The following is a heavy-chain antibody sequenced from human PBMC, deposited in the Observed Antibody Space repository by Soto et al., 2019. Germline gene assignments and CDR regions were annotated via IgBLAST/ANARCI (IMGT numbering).Heavy chain of an antibody. D-gene: IGHD3-22*01. CDR2: IYSGGST. CDR3: ARMGDSSGYSGWFDP. V-gene: IGHV3-66*01. J-gene: IGHJ5*02. Sequence: APGQGLEWVSVIYSGGSTYYADSVKGRFTISRDNSKNTLYLQMNSLRAEDTAVYYCARMGDSSGYSGWFDPWGQGTLVTVSS.